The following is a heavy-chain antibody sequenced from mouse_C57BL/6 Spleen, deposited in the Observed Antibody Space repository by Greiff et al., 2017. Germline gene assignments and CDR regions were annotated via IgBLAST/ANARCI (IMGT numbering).Heavy chain of an antibody. CDR2: IHPNSGST. J-gene: IGHJ2*01. CDR3: ARGAIYDGYSFDY. Sequence: QVQLQQPGAELVKPGASVKLSCKASGYTFTSYWMHWVKQRPGQGLEWIGMIHPNSGSTNYNEKFKSKATLTVDKSSSTAYMQLSSLTSADSAVYYCARGAIYDGYSFDYWGQGTTLTVSS. D-gene: IGHD2-3*01. V-gene: IGHV1-64*01. CDR1: GYTFTSYW.